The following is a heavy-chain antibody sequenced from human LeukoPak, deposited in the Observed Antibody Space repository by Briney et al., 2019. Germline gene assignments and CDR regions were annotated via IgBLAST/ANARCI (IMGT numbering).Heavy chain of an antibody. CDR3: AKDPKAVVTGYFDY. D-gene: IGHD4-23*01. J-gene: IGHJ4*02. CDR1: GFTFDDYA. CDR2: ISWNSGSI. Sequence: GGSLRLSCAASGFTFDDYAMHWVRQAPGKGLEWVSGISWNSGSIGYADSVKGRFTISRDNAKNSLYLQMNSLRAEDMALYYCAKDPKAVVTGYFDYWGQGTLVTVSS. V-gene: IGHV3-9*03.